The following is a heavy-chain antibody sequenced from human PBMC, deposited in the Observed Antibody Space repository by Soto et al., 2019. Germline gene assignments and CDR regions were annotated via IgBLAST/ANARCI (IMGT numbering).Heavy chain of an antibody. CDR1: GGSMTSGDQY. J-gene: IGHJ6*02. D-gene: IGHD1-26*01. CDR3: ERELPQRRGSNMDV. Sequence: QVQLQESGPGLVKPSQTLSLTCTVTGGSMTSGDQYWTWIRHRPGEGLEWIGYINHRGSLYYNPSLKSRVSMAVDTSKNQFYLNLRSVTAAATAVYYCERELPQRRGSNMDVWGQGTKVTVSS. V-gene: IGHV4-31*03. CDR2: INHRGSL.